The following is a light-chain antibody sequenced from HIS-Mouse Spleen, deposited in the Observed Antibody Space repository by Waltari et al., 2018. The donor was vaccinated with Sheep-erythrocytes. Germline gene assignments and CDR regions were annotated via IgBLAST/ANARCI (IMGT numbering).Light chain of an antibody. J-gene: IGLJ3*02. CDR2: EVS. V-gene: IGLV2-14*01. CDR3: SSYTSSSTWV. Sequence: QSALTQPASVSGSPGQSITISCPGTSSDVGGYNYVSWYQQPPGKAPKLMIYEVSNRPSGVSNRFSGSKSGNTASLTISVLQAEDEADYYCSSYTSSSTWVFGGGTKLTVL. CDR1: SSDVGGYNY.